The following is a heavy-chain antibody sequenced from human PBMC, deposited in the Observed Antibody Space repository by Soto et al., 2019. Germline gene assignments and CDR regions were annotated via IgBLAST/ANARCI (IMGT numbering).Heavy chain of an antibody. CDR3: AKGDSNIYGMDV. J-gene: IGHJ6*02. CDR2: ISGSGGNT. Sequence: PGGSLRLSCAASGFTFNSYAMNWVRQAPGKGLEWVSAISGSGGNTYYADSVKGRFTISRDNSKNTVYLQMNSLRAEDTAAYYCAKGDSNIYGMDVWGQGTTVTVSS. V-gene: IGHV3-23*01. CDR1: GFTFNSYA. D-gene: IGHD4-4*01.